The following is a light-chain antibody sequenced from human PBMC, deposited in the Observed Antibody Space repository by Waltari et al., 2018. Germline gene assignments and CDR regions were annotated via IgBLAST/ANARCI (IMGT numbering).Light chain of an antibody. V-gene: IGLV2-14*03. CDR1: SSDSVDYDF. CDR3: SSYPRTGTWL. Sequence: QSALTQPASVSGSPGQSVTIPCTGTSSDSVDYDFVSWYQQHPGKAPKLIIFDVTTRPSGVSNRFSGSKSGSTASLTISGLQAEDEADYFCSSYPRTGTWLFGGGTKLTVL. J-gene: IGLJ3*02. CDR2: DVT.